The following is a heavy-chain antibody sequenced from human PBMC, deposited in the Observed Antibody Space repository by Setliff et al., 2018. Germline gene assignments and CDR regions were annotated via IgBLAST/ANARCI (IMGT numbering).Heavy chain of an antibody. V-gene: IGHV4-30-4*01. J-gene: IGHJ6*02. CDR1: GDSISIDDYY. CDR2: IYYSGST. Sequence: SETLSLTCTVSGDSISIDDYYWSWIRQPPGKGLEWIGYIYYSGSTYYNPSLKSRVTISVDPSKNQFSLKLSSVTAADTAVYFCARDRQWLVHGYYYYGMDVWGQGTTVTVSS. CDR3: ARDRQWLVHGYYYYGMDV. D-gene: IGHD6-19*01.